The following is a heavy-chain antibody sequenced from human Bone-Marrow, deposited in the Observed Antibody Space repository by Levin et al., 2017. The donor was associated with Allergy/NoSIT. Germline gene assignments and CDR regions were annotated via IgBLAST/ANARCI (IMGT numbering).Heavy chain of an antibody. V-gene: IGHV4-39*07. CDR1: GGSITISNYY. CDR3: ANNYGDSNYFGS. CDR2: VHYSGSI. D-gene: IGHD4-17*01. Sequence: SETLSLTCTVSGGSITISNYYWGWIRQPPGKGLEWIGSVHYSGSIYYNPSLKSRVTISVDTSKNQFSLKLSSVTAADTAVYYCANNYGDSNYFGSWSQGTLVTVSS. J-gene: IGHJ4*02.